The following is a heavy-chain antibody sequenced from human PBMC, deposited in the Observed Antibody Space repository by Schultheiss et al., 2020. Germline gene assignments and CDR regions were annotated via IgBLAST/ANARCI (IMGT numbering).Heavy chain of an antibody. V-gene: IGHV4-34*01. D-gene: IGHD5-12*01. J-gene: IGHJ6*02. CDR3: ARAISDV. Sequence: SQTLSLTCAVYGGSFSGYYWSWIRQPPGKGLEWIGEINHSGSTNHNPSLKSRVTISVDTSKNQFSLKLSSVTAADTAVYYCARAISDVWGQGTTVTVSS. CDR2: INHSGST. CDR1: GGSFSGYY.